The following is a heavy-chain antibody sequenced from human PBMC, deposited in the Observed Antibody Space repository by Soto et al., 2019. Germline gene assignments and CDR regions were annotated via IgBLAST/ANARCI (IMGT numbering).Heavy chain of an antibody. CDR3: ARVREAAGYGMDV. CDR2: ISGRGTTI. V-gene: IGHV3-48*01. D-gene: IGHD6-13*01. CDR1: GFTFSNYN. J-gene: IGHJ6*02. Sequence: EVQLVESGGGLVQPGGSLRLSCAASGFTFSNYNMNWVRQAPGKGLEWLSYISGRGTTIYFADSVKGRFSISRDKAQNSLSLQMNSLRAEDTAVYYCARVREAAGYGMDVWGQGTTVTVSS.